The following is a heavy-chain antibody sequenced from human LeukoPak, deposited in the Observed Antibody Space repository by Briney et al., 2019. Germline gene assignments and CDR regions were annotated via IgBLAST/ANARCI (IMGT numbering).Heavy chain of an antibody. V-gene: IGHV1-69*05. D-gene: IGHD1-1*01. CDR1: GGTFSSYA. CDR3: ARGTPKGGQLGDY. Sequence: SVKVSCKASGGTFSSYAISWVRQAPGQGLEWMGRIIPIFGTANYAQKFQGGVTITTDESTSTAYMELSSLRSEDTAVYYCARGTPKGGQLGDYWGQGTLVTVSS. CDR2: IIPIFGTA. J-gene: IGHJ4*02.